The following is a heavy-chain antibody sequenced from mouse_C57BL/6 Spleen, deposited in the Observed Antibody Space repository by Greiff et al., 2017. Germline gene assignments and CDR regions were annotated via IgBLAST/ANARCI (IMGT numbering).Heavy chain of an antibody. Sequence: QVQLQQSGAELVKPRASVKISCKASGYAFSSYWMNWVKQRPGKGLEWIGQIYPGDGDTNYNGKFKGKATLTADKSSSTAYMQLSSLTSEDSAVYFCARYSSSAYYFDYWGQGTTLTVSS. D-gene: IGHD6-1*01. CDR2: IYPGDGDT. J-gene: IGHJ2*01. CDR3: ARYSSSAYYFDY. CDR1: GYAFSSYW. V-gene: IGHV1-80*01.